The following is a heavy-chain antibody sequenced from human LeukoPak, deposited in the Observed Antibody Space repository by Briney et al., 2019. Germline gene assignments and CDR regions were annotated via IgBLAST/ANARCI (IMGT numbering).Heavy chain of an antibody. CDR1: GYTFIIYA. Sequence: ASVKVSCKASGYTFIIYAVHWVRQAPGQRLEWMGWINAGNGNTKYSQKFQGRVTITRDTSASTAYMELSSLRSEDTAVYYCAREGLLLERAFDIWGQGTMVTVSS. D-gene: IGHD1-26*01. CDR3: AREGLLLERAFDI. CDR2: INAGNGNT. V-gene: IGHV1-3*01. J-gene: IGHJ3*02.